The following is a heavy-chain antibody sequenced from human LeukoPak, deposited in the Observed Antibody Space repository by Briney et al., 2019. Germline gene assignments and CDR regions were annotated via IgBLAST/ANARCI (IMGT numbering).Heavy chain of an antibody. CDR1: GGSISSSSYY. CDR3: ARDLHYYVAMDV. CDR2: IGSDNKL. V-gene: IGHV4-39*07. J-gene: IGHJ6*02. D-gene: IGHD3-10*02. Sequence: PSETLSLTCTVSGGSISSSSYYWGWIRQPPGKGLEWVSSIGSDNKLHYSESVKGRFAISRDNSKSMLFLQLNSLRAEDTALYYCARDLHYYVAMDVWGQGTTVTVSS.